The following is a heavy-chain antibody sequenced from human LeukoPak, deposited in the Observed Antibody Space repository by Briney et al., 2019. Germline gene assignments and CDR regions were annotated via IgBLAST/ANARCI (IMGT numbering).Heavy chain of an antibody. CDR3: SRSDYYGSGSYHQYHYGMDV. CDR1: GLTFGDYA. Sequence: GGSLRLSCTGSGLTFGDYALTWVRQAPGKGLEWVGFIRSKPYGGTTEYAASVTGRFTISRDDSKSIAYLQMNSLKTEDSAVYYCSRSDYYGSGSYHQYHYGMDVWGQGTTVTVSS. D-gene: IGHD3-10*01. V-gene: IGHV3-49*04. CDR2: IRSKPYGGTT. J-gene: IGHJ6*02.